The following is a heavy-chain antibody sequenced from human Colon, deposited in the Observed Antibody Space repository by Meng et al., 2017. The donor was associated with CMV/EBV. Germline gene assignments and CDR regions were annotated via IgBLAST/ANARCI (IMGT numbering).Heavy chain of an antibody. CDR1: GYTFTGYF. CDR2: INPNSGGT. CDR3: ATLSGGDFDY. Sequence: VQLVQSGAAVKKPXASVQVSCKASGYTFTGYFMYWVRPAPGQGLEWMGSINPNSGGTNYAQKFQGRVTMTRDTSINTAYMELSRLRSDDTAVYYGATLSGGDFDYWGQGTLVTVSS. V-gene: IGHV1-2*02. J-gene: IGHJ4*02. D-gene: IGHD3-10*01.